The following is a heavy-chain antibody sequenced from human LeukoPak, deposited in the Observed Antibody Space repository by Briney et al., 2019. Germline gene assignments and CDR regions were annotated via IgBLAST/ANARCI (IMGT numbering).Heavy chain of an antibody. CDR2: ISGSGGST. J-gene: IGHJ4*02. Sequence: PGGSLRLSCAASEFTFSSYAMSWVRQAPGKGLEWVSAISGSGGSTNYADSVKGRFSISRDNSKNTLTLQMKSLRAEDTAVYYCAKSDCASDGCKLLNYWGQGTLVTASS. V-gene: IGHV3-23*01. CDR3: AKSDCASDGCKLLNY. CDR1: EFTFSSYA. D-gene: IGHD3-10*01.